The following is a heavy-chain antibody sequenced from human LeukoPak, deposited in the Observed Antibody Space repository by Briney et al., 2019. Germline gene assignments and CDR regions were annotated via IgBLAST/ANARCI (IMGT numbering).Heavy chain of an antibody. CDR3: ARVSNGLSSGWYPRLGYYYGMDV. D-gene: IGHD6-19*01. J-gene: IGHJ6*02. V-gene: IGHV4-59*01. CDR1: GGSLSRYY. Sequence: SETLSLTCTVSGGSLSRYYSSWVRHPPGKGLEWNGYIYYSGSTNYHPSLKSQATISVDTSKNQFSLKLSSVTAADTAVYYCARVSNGLSSGWYPRLGYYYGMDVWGQGTKVTVSS. CDR2: IYYSGST.